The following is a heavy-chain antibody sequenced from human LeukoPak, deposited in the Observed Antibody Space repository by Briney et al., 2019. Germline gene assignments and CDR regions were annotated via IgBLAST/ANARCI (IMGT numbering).Heavy chain of an antibody. J-gene: IGHJ4*02. CDR3: ARGVGASDY. CDR2: ISWNSGSI. Sequence: HPGGSLRLSCAASGFTFDDYAMHWVRQAPGKGLEWVSGISWNSGSIGYADSVKGRFTISRDNAKNTLYLQMNSLRAEDTAVYYCARGVGASDYWGQGTLVTVSS. CDR1: GFTFDDYA. D-gene: IGHD1-26*01. V-gene: IGHV3-9*01.